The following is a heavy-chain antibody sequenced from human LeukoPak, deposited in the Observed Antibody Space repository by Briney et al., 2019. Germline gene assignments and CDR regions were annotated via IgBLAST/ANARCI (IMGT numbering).Heavy chain of an antibody. CDR3: ARRWSSAFDI. Sequence: PGGSLRLSCAASGFTFSNYWMSWVRQAPGKGLEWVANIKQDGSDKYYVDSLKGRFTISRDNAKNSLYLQMNSLRAEDTAVYYCARRWSSAFDIWGQGTMVTVSS. J-gene: IGHJ3*02. CDR2: IKQDGSDK. V-gene: IGHV3-7*01. CDR1: GFTFSNYW. D-gene: IGHD1-26*01.